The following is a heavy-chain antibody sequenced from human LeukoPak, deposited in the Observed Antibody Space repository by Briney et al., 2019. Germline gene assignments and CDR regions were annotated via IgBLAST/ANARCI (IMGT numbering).Heavy chain of an antibody. CDR3: ARAFYGDYVWYFDL. Sequence: PSETLSLTCTVSGGSISSYYWSWIRQPPGKGLDWIGYIYYSGSTNYNPSLKSRVTISVDTSKNQFSLKLSSVTAADTAVYYCARAFYGDYVWYFDLWGRGTLVTVSS. CDR2: IYYSGST. CDR1: GGSISSYY. D-gene: IGHD4-17*01. V-gene: IGHV4-59*01. J-gene: IGHJ2*01.